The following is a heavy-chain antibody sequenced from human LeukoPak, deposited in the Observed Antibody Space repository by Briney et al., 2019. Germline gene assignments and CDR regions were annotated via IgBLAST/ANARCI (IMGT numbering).Heavy chain of an antibody. CDR3: AKNYGMDV. Sequence: GGSLRLSCAASGFTFSSYGMHWVRQAPGKGLEWVAVISYDGSNKYYADSVKGRFTISRDNSKNTLYLQMNSLRAEDTAVYYCAKNYGMDVWGQGTTVTVSS. V-gene: IGHV3-30*18. J-gene: IGHJ6*02. CDR2: ISYDGSNK. CDR1: GFTFSSYG.